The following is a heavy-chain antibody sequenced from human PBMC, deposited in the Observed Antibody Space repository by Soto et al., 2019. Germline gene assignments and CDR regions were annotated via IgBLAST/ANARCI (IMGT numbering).Heavy chain of an antibody. J-gene: IGHJ4*02. CDR1: GFIFGKYD. D-gene: IGHD2-8*02. Sequence: PGGSLRLSCEGSGFIFGKYDMYWVRQAPGKGLEWVTKISHAGRNKDYEDSVQGRFTISRDNSRDTMYLEMNSLRPEDTAIYYCAKGGLPWWSQGIDFWGQGTLVTVSS. CDR3: AKGGLPWWSQGIDF. CDR2: ISHAGRNK. V-gene: IGHV3-30*18.